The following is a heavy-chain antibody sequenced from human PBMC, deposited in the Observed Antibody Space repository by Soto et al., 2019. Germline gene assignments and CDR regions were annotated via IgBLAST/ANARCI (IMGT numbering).Heavy chain of an antibody. CDR1: GFTFSNYV. D-gene: IGHD3-16*01. CDR2: ISVTGYNT. CDR3: TKSYFLWGKNSIYVFHD. Sequence: VQLLESGGGLVQPGGSLRLSCAASGFTFSNYVMTWVRQAPGAGLEWVSAISVTGYNTFYADSVKGRFTISRDNSKNTGYLQMTSLTAEDAAVSYCTKSYFLWGKNSIYVFHDWGQGTLVTFAS. J-gene: IGHJ4*02. V-gene: IGHV3-23*01.